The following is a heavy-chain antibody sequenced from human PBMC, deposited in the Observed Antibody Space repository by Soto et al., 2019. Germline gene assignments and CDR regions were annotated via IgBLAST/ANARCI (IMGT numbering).Heavy chain of an antibody. CDR3: AKVRGYSTRCDPLDC. Sequence: GGSLRLSCAASGFTFSNYAMNWVRQAPGKGLEWVSGISGSGGSTYYADSVKGRFTISRDNSKDTLYLQMNSLRAEDTDVYYCAKVRGYSTRCDPLDCWGQGTLVPVSS. D-gene: IGHD4-4*01. CDR2: ISGSGGST. CDR1: GFTFSNYA. J-gene: IGHJ4*02. V-gene: IGHV3-23*01.